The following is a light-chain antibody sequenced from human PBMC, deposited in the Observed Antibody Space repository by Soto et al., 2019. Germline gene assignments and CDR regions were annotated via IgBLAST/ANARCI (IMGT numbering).Light chain of an antibody. V-gene: IGKV3-15*01. CDR3: QQYNNWPLT. CDR1: QSISSN. Sequence: VVMTQSPATLSVSPGVGATLSCRASQSISSNLAWYQQKPGQAPRLLIYGASTRATGIPARLSGSGSGTEFTLTISSLQSEDFAIYYCQQYNNWPLTFGGGTKVDIK. CDR2: GAS. J-gene: IGKJ4*01.